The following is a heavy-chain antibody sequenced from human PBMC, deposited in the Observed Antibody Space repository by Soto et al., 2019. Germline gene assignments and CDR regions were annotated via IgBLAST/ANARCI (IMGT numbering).Heavy chain of an antibody. D-gene: IGHD2-2*01. CDR1: GGSVSSGSYY. V-gene: IGHV4-61*01. CDR3: ARGEYQLLYYFDY. Sequence: SETLSLTCTVSGGSVSSGSYYWSWIRQPPGKGLEWIGYIYYSGSTNYNPSPKSRVTISVDTSKNQFSLKLSSVTAADTAVYYCARGEYQLLYYFDYWGQGTLVTVSS. J-gene: IGHJ4*02. CDR2: IYYSGST.